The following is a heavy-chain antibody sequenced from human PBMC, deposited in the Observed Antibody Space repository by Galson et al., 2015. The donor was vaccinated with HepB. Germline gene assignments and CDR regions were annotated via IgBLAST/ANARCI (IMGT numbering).Heavy chain of an antibody. J-gene: IGHJ4*02. CDR3: ARDYPSGD. Sequence: SLRLSCAVSGFTFSDDYMIWIRQAPGKGLEWVSYISTTGSIIYYADSVKGRFTISRDNAKNSLYLQMNSLRAEDTAVYYCARDYPSGDWGQGTLVTVSS. CDR1: GFTFSDDY. D-gene: IGHD1-26*01. V-gene: IGHV3-11*01. CDR2: ISTTGSII.